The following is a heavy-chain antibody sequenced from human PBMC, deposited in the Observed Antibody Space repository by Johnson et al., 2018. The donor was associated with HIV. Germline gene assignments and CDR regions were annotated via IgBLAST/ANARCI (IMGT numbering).Heavy chain of an antibody. CDR2: ISSSGSTI. Sequence: VQLVESGGGLVKPGGSLRLSCAASGFTFSDYYMSWIRQAPGKGLEWVSYISSSGSTIYYADSVKGRFIISRDNAKNSLYQQMNSLRAEDTAVYYCARVVSSLTSPPDIWDQGTMVTVSS. CDR3: ARVVSSLTSPPDI. V-gene: IGHV3-11*04. J-gene: IGHJ3*02. D-gene: IGHD6-6*01. CDR1: GFTFSDYY.